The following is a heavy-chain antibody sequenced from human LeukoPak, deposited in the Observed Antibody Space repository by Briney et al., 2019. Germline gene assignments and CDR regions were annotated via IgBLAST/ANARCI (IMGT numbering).Heavy chain of an antibody. CDR2: IYYSGST. CDR3: ARDRVRYYDSSGYDY. D-gene: IGHD3-22*01. CDR1: GGSISSSSFY. J-gene: IGHJ4*02. Sequence: SETLSLTCTVSGGSISSSSFYWGWIRQPPGKGLEWIGTIYYSGSTYYNPSLKSRVTVSLDTSKNQFSLKLTSVTAADTAVYYCARDRVRYYDSSGYDYWGQGTLVTVSS. V-gene: IGHV4-39*07.